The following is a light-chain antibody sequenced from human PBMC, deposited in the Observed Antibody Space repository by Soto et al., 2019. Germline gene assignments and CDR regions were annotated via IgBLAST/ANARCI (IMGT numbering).Light chain of an antibody. CDR3: QQFHNWPRT. V-gene: IGKV3-15*01. CDR2: GAS. J-gene: IGKJ1*01. CDR1: QSVSSN. Sequence: EVVMTQSPATLSVSPGERATLSCRASQSVSSNLAWYQQKPGQAPRLLIYGASTSATGIPVRFSGSGSGTEFTLTISSLQSEDFAVYYCQQFHNWPRTFGQGTKVEIK.